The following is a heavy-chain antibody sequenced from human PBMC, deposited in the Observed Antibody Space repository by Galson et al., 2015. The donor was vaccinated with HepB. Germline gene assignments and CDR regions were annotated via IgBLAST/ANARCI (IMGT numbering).Heavy chain of an antibody. Sequence: SVKVSCKASGGTFSSYSISWVRQAPGQGLEWMGRIIPILGIANYAQKFQGRVTITADKSTSTAYMELSSLRSEDTAVYYCARDPYSGSRLGYNWFDPWGQGTLVTVSS. V-gene: IGHV1-69*04. CDR1: GGTFSSYS. J-gene: IGHJ5*02. CDR2: IIPILGIA. CDR3: ARDPYSGSRLGYNWFDP. D-gene: IGHD1-26*01.